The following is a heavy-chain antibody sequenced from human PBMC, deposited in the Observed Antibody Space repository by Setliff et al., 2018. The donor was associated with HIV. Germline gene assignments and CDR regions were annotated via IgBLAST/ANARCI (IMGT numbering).Heavy chain of an antibody. CDR1: GGSLSSSSYY. CDR2: IYTTGST. Sequence: TLSLTCTVSGGSLSSSSYYWTWIRQPAGKGLEWIGRIYTTGSTNYNPSLKSRVTISVDTSKNQFSLKLSSVTAADTAVYYCARQDQYDDSGYYVGFYGMDVWGQGTTVTVSS. J-gene: IGHJ6*02. CDR3: ARQDQYDDSGYYVGFYGMDV. D-gene: IGHD3-22*01. V-gene: IGHV4-61*02.